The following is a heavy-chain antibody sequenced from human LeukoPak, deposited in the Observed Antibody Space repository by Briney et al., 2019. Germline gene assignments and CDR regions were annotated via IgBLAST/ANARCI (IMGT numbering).Heavy chain of an antibody. CDR3: ATKIGYCSSTSCYSWFDP. D-gene: IGHD2-2*02. V-gene: IGHV4-59*01. J-gene: IGHJ5*02. CDR1: GGSISSYY. CDR2: IYYSGST. Sequence: SETLSLTCTVSGGSISSYYWSWIRQPPGKGLEWIGYIYYSGSTNYNPSLKSRVTISVDTSKNQFSLKLSSVTAADTAVYYCATKIGYCSSTSCYSWFDPWGQGTLATVSS.